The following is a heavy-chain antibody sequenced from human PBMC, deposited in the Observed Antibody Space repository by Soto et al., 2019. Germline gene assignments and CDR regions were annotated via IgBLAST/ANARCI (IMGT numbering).Heavy chain of an antibody. CDR2: IYYSGST. J-gene: IGHJ4*02. Sequence: QLQLQESGPGLVKPSETLSLTCTVSGGSISSSSYYWGWIRQPPGKGLEWIGSIYYSGSTYYNPSLKSRVTISVDTSKNQFSLKLSSVTAADTAVYYCARQSGVRGGYNPRFDYWGQGTLVTVSS. CDR1: GGSISSSSYY. D-gene: IGHD5-12*01. CDR3: ARQSGVRGGYNPRFDY. V-gene: IGHV4-39*01.